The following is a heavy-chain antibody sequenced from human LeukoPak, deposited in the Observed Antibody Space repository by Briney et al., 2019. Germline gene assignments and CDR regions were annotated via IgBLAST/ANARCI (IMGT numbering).Heavy chain of an antibody. Sequence: ETSETLSLTCTVSGGSISSYYWSWIRQPPGKGLEWIGYIYYSGSTNYNPSLKSRVTISVDTSKNQFSLKLSSVTAADTAVYYCARDGDGGPTDYWGQGTLVTVSS. D-gene: IGHD2-15*01. CDR1: GGSISSYY. CDR3: ARDGDGGPTDY. V-gene: IGHV4-59*01. J-gene: IGHJ4*02. CDR2: IYYSGST.